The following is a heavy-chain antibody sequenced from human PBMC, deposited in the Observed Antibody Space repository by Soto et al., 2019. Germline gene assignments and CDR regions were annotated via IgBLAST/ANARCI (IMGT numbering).Heavy chain of an antibody. V-gene: IGHV4-59*01. D-gene: IGHD6-6*01. J-gene: IGHJ5*02. CDR1: GGSISSYY. Sequence: SETLSLTCTVSGGSISSYYWSWIRQPPGKGLEWIGYIYYSGSTNYNPSLKSRVTISVDTSKNQFSLKLSSVTAADTAVYYCARGLIAARPFTSKDNWFDPWGQGTLVTVSS. CDR2: IYYSGST. CDR3: ARGLIAARPFTSKDNWFDP.